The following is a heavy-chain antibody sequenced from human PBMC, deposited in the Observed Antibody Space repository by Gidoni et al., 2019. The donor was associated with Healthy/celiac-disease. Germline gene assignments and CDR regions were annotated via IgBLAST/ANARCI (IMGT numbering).Heavy chain of an antibody. CDR3: ARQDLNWNGKYYYYGMDV. D-gene: IGHD1-1*01. Sequence: EVQLVQSGAEVKKPGESLRISCKGSGYSFTSYWISWVRQMPGKGLEWMGRIDPSDSYTNYSPSFQGHVTISADKSISTAYLQWSSLKASDTAMYYCARQDLNWNGKYYYYGMDVWGQGTTVTVSS. CDR1: GYSFTSYW. V-gene: IGHV5-10-1*03. CDR2: IDPSDSYT. J-gene: IGHJ6*02.